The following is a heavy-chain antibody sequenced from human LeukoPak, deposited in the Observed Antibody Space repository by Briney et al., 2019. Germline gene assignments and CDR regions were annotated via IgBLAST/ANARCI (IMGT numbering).Heavy chain of an antibody. J-gene: IGHJ5*02. Sequence: ASVKVSCKASGYTFTSYGISWVRQAPGQGLEWMGWISAYNGNTNYAQKLQGRVTMTTDTSTSTAYMELRSLGSDDTAVYYCARDAPKLRYFDSGWFDPWGQGTLVTVSS. CDR2: ISAYNGNT. V-gene: IGHV1-18*01. CDR1: GYTFTSYG. D-gene: IGHD3-9*01. CDR3: ARDAPKLRYFDSGWFDP.